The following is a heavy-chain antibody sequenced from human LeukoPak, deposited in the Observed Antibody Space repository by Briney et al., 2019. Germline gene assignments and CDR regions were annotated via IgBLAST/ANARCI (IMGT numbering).Heavy chain of an antibody. J-gene: IGHJ5*02. CDR1: GYTFTGYH. CDR2: INPNSGGT. CDR3: ARVPCISTTCSPINWFDP. V-gene: IGHV1-2*02. D-gene: IGHD2-2*01. Sequence: ASVKVSCKASGYTFTGYHMHWVRRAPGQGLEWMGWINPNSGGTNYAQEFQGRVTMTRDTSISTAYMELSRLRSDDTAVYYCARVPCISTTCSPINWFDPWGQGTLVTVSS.